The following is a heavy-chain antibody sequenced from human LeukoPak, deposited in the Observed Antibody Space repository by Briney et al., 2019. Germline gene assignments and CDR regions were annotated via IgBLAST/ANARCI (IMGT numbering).Heavy chain of an antibody. CDR2: IGAYNGNT. CDR3: AREGYRYSSSPRNFDY. CDR1: GYTFTSYG. Sequence: GASVKVSCKASGYTFTSYGISWVRQAPGRWLEWMGWIGAYNGNTNYAQKLQGRVTMTTDTSTSTAYMELRSLRSDDTAVYYCAREGYRYSSSPRNFDYWGQGTLVTVSS. D-gene: IGHD6-13*01. J-gene: IGHJ4*02. V-gene: IGHV1-18*01.